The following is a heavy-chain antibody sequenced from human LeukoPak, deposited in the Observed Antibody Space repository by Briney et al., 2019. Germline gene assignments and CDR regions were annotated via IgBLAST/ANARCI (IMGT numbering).Heavy chain of an antibody. Sequence: ASVKASCKASGGTFSSYAISWVRQAPGQGLEWMGWINTNTGNPTYAQGFTGRFVFSLDTSVSTAYLQISSLKAEDTAVYYCARVGPSNYDSSGYYPYYYGMDVWGQGTTVTVSS. CDR3: ARVGPSNYDSSGYYPYYYGMDV. D-gene: IGHD3-22*01. J-gene: IGHJ6*02. V-gene: IGHV7-4-1*02. CDR1: GGTFSSYA. CDR2: INTNTGNP.